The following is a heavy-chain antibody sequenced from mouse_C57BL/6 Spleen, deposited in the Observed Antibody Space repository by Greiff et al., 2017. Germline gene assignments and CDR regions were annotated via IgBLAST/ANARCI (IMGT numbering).Heavy chain of an antibody. Sequence: EVHLVESGGGLVKPGGSLKLSCAASGFTFSSYAMSWVRQTPEKRLEWVATISDGGSYTYYPDNVKGRFTISRDNAKNNLYLQMSHLKSEDTAMYYCARDGIPASAYWGQGTLVTVSA. D-gene: IGHD1-2*01. CDR1: GFTFSSYA. J-gene: IGHJ3*01. CDR3: ARDGIPASAY. V-gene: IGHV5-4*01. CDR2: ISDGGSYT.